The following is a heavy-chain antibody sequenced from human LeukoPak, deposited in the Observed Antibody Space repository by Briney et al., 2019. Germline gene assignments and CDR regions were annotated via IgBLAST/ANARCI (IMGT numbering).Heavy chain of an antibody. D-gene: IGHD2-15*01. J-gene: IGHJ4*02. CDR1: GFTFSSYA. CDR2: ISGSGGST. Sequence: TGGSLRLSCAASGFTFSSYAISWVRQAPGKGLEWVSVISGSGGSTYYADSVKGRFTISRDNAKNTLYLQMNNLRAEDTAVYFCARDRHSGLPHDYWGQGTLVTVSS. CDR3: ARDRHSGLPHDY. V-gene: IGHV3-23*01.